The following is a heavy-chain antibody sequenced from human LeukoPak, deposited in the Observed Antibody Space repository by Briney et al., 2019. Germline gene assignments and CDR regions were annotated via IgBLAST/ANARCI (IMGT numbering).Heavy chain of an antibody. Sequence: AAVKVSCKASVYTFTSYGGSWVRQAPGQGVEWMGRISAYNGNTNYAQKLQGRVTMTTDTSTSTAYMELRSLRSDDTAVYYCARAALSGGSCHFDYWGQGTLVTVSS. V-gene: IGHV1-18*01. J-gene: IGHJ4*02. CDR2: ISAYNGNT. D-gene: IGHD2-15*01. CDR1: VYTFTSYG. CDR3: ARAALSGGSCHFDY.